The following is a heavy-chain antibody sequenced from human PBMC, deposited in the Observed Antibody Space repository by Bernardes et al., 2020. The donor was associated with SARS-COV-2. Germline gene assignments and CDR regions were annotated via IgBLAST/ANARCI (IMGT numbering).Heavy chain of an antibody. J-gene: IGHJ4*02. V-gene: IGHV3-49*03. Sequence: GGSLRLSCTASGFTFGDYAMSWFRQAPGKGLEWVGFIRSKAYGGTTEYAASVKGRFTISRDDSKSIAYLQMNSLKTEDTAVYYCTRGILGYSYGNKCLGDYWGQGTLVTVSS. CDR2: IRSKAYGGTT. CDR3: TRGILGYSYGNKCLGDY. CDR1: GFTFGDYA. D-gene: IGHD5-18*01.